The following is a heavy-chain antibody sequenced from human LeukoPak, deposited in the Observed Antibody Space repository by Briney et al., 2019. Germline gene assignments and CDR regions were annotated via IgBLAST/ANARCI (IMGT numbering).Heavy chain of an antibody. Sequence: PSETLSLTCTVSGGSISSGGYYWSWIRQHPGKGLEWIGYIYYSGSIYYNPSLKSRVTISVDTSKNQFSLKLSSVTAADTAVYYCARARPNYDILTGLFDYWGQGTLVTVSS. CDR1: GGSISSGGYY. D-gene: IGHD3-9*01. CDR3: ARARPNYDILTGLFDY. V-gene: IGHV4-31*03. CDR2: IYYSGSI. J-gene: IGHJ4*02.